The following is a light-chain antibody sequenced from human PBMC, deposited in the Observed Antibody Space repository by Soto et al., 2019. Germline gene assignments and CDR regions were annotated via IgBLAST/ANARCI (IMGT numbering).Light chain of an antibody. CDR2: NNN. CDR1: SSNIGTNT. Sequence: QSVLTQPPSASGTPGQRVTISCSGSSSNIGTNTVNWYQQLPGTAPKLLIYNNNQRPSGVPDRFFGSKSGTSASLAISGLQSEYEADYYCAAWDDSLNAVVFGGGTKLTVL. V-gene: IGLV1-44*01. CDR3: AAWDDSLNAVV. J-gene: IGLJ2*01.